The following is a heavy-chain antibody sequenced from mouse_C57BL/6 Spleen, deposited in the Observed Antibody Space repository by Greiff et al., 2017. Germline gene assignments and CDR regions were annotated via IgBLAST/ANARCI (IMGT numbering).Heavy chain of an antibody. V-gene: IGHV7-3*01. CDR1: GFTFTDYY. J-gene: IGHJ2*01. D-gene: IGHD2-4*01. Sequence: EVMLVESGGGLVQPGGSLSLSCAASGFTFTDYYMSWVRQPPGKALEWLGFISNKANGYTTEYSASVNGRFTISRDNSESVLYLQMNALRAEDSATYYCARYGSTMSTGYFDYWGQGTTLTVSS. CDR3: ARYGSTMSTGYFDY. CDR2: ISNKANGYTT.